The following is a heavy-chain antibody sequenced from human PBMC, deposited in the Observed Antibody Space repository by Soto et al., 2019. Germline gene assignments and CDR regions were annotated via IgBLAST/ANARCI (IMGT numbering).Heavy chain of an antibody. CDR2: IKWDASEK. J-gene: IGHJ6*02. CDR3: SSSSSWNHDPHYYYYHGMDV. D-gene: IGHD1-1*01. Sequence: GGSLRLSCAASGFTFGYYWMSWVRQAPGKGLEWLATIKWDASEKKYVDSVKGRFTMSRDNAKNSVYLQMNSLRAEDTAVYYCSSSSSWNHDPHYYYYHGMDVWGQGTTVTVSS. CDR1: GFTFGYYW. V-gene: IGHV3-7*01.